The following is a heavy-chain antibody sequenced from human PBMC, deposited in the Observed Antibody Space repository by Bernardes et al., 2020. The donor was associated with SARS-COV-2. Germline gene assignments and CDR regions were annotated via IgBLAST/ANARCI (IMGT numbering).Heavy chain of an antibody. CDR3: ARGKYQLLAFDY. J-gene: IGHJ4*02. Sequence: SETLSLTCTVSGGSISSGGYYWSWIRQHPGKGLEWIGYIYYSGSTYYNPSLKSRVTISVDTSKNQFSLKLSSVTAADTAVYYCARGKYQLLAFDYWGQGTLVTVSS. CDR1: GGSISSGGYY. D-gene: IGHD2-2*01. CDR2: IYYSGST. V-gene: IGHV4-31*03.